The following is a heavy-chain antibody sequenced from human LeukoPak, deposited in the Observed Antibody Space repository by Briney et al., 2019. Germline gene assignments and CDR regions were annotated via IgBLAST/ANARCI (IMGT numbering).Heavy chain of an antibody. CDR3: AVVDTAMVTFDY. Sequence: GASVKVSCKASGYTFTGYYMHWVRQAPGQGLEWMGRINPNSGGTNYAQKFQGRVTMTRDTSISTAYMELSRLRSDDTAAYYCAVVDTAMVTFDYWGQGTLVTVSS. J-gene: IGHJ4*02. D-gene: IGHD5-18*01. CDR1: GYTFTGYY. CDR2: INPNSGGT. V-gene: IGHV1-2*06.